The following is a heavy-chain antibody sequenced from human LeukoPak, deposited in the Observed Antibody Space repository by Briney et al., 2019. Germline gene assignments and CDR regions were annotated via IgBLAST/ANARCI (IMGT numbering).Heavy chain of an antibody. V-gene: IGHV3-30*04. Sequence: GGSLRLSCAASGFTFSSYAMHWVRQAPGKGLEWVAVISYDGSNKYYADSVKGRFTISRDNAKNSLYLQMNSLRAENTAVYYCANGGSYQVDWGQGTLVTVSS. CDR1: GFTFSSYA. CDR3: ANGGSYQVD. J-gene: IGHJ4*02. D-gene: IGHD1-26*01. CDR2: ISYDGSNK.